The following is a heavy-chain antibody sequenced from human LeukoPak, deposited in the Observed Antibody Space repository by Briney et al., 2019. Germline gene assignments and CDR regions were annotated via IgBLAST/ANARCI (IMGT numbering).Heavy chain of an antibody. CDR2: INSVRSTT. CDR3: ARGYDY. CDR1: GFTFRNYR. V-gene: IGHV3-74*01. J-gene: IGHJ4*02. Sequence: VGSLRLSCAASGFTFRNYRMHWGRQAPGKRLWWGSRINSVRSTTSYADSVKGRFTISRDDAKNTLYLQMNSLTDGNTAVYYRARGYDYWGQGTLVTVSS.